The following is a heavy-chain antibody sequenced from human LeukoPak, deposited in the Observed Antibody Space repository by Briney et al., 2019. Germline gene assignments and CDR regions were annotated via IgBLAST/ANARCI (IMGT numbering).Heavy chain of an antibody. Sequence: ASVKVSFKASGYTFTGYDINWVRQATGQGLEWMGRINPNSGGTNYAQKFQGRVTMTRDTSISTAYMELSRLRSDDTAVYYCARGRGSSYDYWGQGTLVTVSS. V-gene: IGHV1-2*06. CDR1: GYTFTGYD. CDR2: INPNSGGT. J-gene: IGHJ4*02. CDR3: ARGRGSSYDY. D-gene: IGHD1-26*01.